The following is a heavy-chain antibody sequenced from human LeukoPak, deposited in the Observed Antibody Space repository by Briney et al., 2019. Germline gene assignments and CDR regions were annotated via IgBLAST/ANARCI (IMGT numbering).Heavy chain of an antibody. CDR2: ISGSGGST. J-gene: IGHJ4*02. CDR1: GFTFSSYA. D-gene: IGHD4-23*01. Sequence: GASLRLSCAASGFTFSSYAMSWVRQAPGKGLEWVSAISGSGGSTYYADSVKGRFTISRDNSKNTLYLQMNSLRAEDTAVYYCAKRLGDGGNYYFDYWGQGTLVTVSS. CDR3: AKRLGDGGNYYFDY. V-gene: IGHV3-23*01.